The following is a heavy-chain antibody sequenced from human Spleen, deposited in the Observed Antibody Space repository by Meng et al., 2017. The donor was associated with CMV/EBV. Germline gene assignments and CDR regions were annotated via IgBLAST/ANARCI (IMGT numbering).Heavy chain of an antibody. CDR3: ARDMSIAVAGMDY. J-gene: IGHJ4*02. V-gene: IGHV3-21*01. CDR1: GFTFSSYS. CDR2: ISSSSSYI. D-gene: IGHD6-19*01. Sequence: EVQLVESGGXLVKPGGSLXLSCAASGFTFSSYSMNWVRQAPGKGLEWVSSISSSSSYIYYADSVKGRFTISRDNAKNSLYLQMNSLRAEDTAVYYCARDMSIAVAGMDYWGQGTLVTVSS.